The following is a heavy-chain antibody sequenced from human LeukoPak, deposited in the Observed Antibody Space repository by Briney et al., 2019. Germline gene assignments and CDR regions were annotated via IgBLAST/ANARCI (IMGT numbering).Heavy chain of an antibody. CDR1: GFSFSSYS. CDR3: ARDYLYAFDY. CDR2: ISGSGNAI. D-gene: IGHD2-2*01. V-gene: IGHV3-48*01. Sequence: GGSLRLSCAASGFSFSSYSMNWVRQAPGKGLDWVPYISGSGNAIHYTDSVKGRFTISRDNAKNALYLPMNSLRAEDTAVYFCARDYLYAFDYWGQGTLVTVSS. J-gene: IGHJ4*02.